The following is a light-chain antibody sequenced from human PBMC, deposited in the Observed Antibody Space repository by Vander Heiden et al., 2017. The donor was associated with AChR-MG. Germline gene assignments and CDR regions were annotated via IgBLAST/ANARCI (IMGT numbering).Light chain of an antibody. J-gene: IGLJ3*02. CDR3: QVWDSIINQVG. CDR2: DDS. V-gene: IGLV3-21*02. Sequence: VHWYQQKPGQAPVVVIYDDSDRPSGIPERFSGSNSGATATLTISRVEAGDEATYYWQVWDSIINQVGLGRGTRLNV.